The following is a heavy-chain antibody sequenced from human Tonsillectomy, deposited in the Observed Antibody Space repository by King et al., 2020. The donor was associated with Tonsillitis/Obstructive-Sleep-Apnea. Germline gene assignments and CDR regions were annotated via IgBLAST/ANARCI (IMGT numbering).Heavy chain of an antibody. Sequence: QLQESGPGLVKPSETLSLTCTVSGGSISSYYWSWIRPPPGKGLEWIGYIYYSGSTNYNPSLKSRVTISVDTSKNQFSLKLSSVTAADTAVYYCARHQTYYYDSGGLDYWGQGTLVTVSS. V-gene: IGHV4-59*08. CDR1: GGSISSYY. CDR3: ARHQTYYYDSGGLDY. CDR2: IYYSGST. J-gene: IGHJ4*02. D-gene: IGHD3-10*01.